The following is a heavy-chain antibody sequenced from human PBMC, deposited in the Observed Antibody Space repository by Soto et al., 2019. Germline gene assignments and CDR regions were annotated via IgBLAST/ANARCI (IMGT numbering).Heavy chain of an antibody. D-gene: IGHD6-13*01. CDR3: TKDRSSTLDGMDV. V-gene: IGHV3-33*06. CDR1: GFTFRSYG. CDR2: IWYDGSNK. Sequence: GGSLRLSCAASGFTFRSYGMHWVRQAPGKGLEWVAVIWYDGSNKYYADSVKGRFTISRDNSKNTLFLQLNSLRAEDAAVYYCTKDRSSTLDGMDVWGQGTTVTVSS. J-gene: IGHJ6*02.